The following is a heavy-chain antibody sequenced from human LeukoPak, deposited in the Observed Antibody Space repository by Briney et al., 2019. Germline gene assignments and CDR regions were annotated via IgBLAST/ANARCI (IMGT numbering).Heavy chain of an antibody. CDR1: GGSISSSNYY. CDR3: ARAGYGYGDYYYYYYMDV. CDR2: IYYSGST. V-gene: IGHV4-39*01. J-gene: IGHJ6*03. D-gene: IGHD4-17*01. Sequence: SETLSLTCTVSGGSISSSNYYWGWIRQPPGKGLEWIGNIYYSGSTYYNPSLKSRVTISVDTSKNQFSLKMTSVTAADTAVYYCARAGYGYGDYYYYYYMDVWGKGTTVTVSS.